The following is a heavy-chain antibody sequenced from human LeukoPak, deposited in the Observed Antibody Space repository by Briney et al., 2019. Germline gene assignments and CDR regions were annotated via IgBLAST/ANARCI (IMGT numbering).Heavy chain of an antibody. D-gene: IGHD1-26*01. CDR3: AREPINNKWEYYFDY. Sequence: PGGSLRLSCAASGFTFSSYAMSWVRQAPGKGLEWVSAISGSGGSTYYADSVKGRFTISRDNAKNSLYLQMNSLRAEDTAVYYCAREPINNKWEYYFDYWGQGTLVTVSS. V-gene: IGHV3-23*01. CDR1: GFTFSSYA. J-gene: IGHJ4*02. CDR2: ISGSGGST.